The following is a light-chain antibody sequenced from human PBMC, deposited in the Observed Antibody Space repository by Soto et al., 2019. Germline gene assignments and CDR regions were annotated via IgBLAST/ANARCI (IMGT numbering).Light chain of an antibody. CDR3: QSRDSSLSSSWV. CDR2: HNN. J-gene: IGLJ3*02. CDR1: SSNIGADFD. Sequence: QSVLTQPPSVSGAPGQRVTISCTGSSSNIGADFDVHWYQHLPGTAPKLLISHNNNRPSGVPDRFSGSKSGTSASLAITGLQADDAAVYYCQSRDSSLSSSWVFGGGTKLTVL. V-gene: IGLV1-40*01.